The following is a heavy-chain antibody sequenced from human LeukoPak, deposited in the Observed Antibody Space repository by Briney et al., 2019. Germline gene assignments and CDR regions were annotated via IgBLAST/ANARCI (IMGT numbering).Heavy chain of an antibody. V-gene: IGHV3-23*01. D-gene: IGHD6-19*01. CDR2: FSGSGGST. CDR3: ARRGIYSSGWYFDY. J-gene: IGHJ4*02. CDR1: GFTFSSYA. Sequence: GGSLRLSCAASGFTFSSYAMSWVRQAPGKGLECISGFSGSGGSTYYADSVKGRFTISRDNSKNTLYLQMNSLRAEDTAVYYCARRGIYSSGWYFDYWGQGTLVTVSS.